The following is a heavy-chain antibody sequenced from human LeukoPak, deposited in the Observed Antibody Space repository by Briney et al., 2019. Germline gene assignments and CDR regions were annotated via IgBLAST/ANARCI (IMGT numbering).Heavy chain of an antibody. Sequence: NAGGSLRPSCAVSGFPFTRFYMSWIRQAPGKGLEWISYIGLSGSPLDYADSVRGRFTISRDNAKNSLYLELNSLRAEDTAVYYCARKDFSSGSFSYWGQGTLVTVSS. J-gene: IGHJ4*02. CDR3: ARKDFSSGSFSY. CDR2: IGLSGSPL. D-gene: IGHD3-22*01. V-gene: IGHV3-11*04. CDR1: GFPFTRFY.